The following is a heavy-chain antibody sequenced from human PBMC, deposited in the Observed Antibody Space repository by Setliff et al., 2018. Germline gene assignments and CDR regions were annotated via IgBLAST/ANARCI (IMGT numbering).Heavy chain of an antibody. Sequence: SETLSLTCTVSGGAISNYYWSWIRQPPGKGLEWIGYIYSSGSTNYNPSLKSRVAISVDTSKNQFSLKLSSVTAADTAVYYCARDTPHDPVSSNWYRNWFDPWGQGILVTVSS. D-gene: IGHD6-13*01. J-gene: IGHJ5*02. CDR2: IYSSGST. CDR3: ARDTPHDPVSSNWYRNWFDP. V-gene: IGHV4-4*08. CDR1: GGAISNYY.